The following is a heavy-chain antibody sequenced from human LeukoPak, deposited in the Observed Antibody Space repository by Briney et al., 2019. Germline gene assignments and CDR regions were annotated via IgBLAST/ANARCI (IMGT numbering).Heavy chain of an antibody. V-gene: IGHV3-21*01. CDR1: GFTFSSYS. CDR2: ISSSSSYI. Sequence: GGSLRLSCAASGFTFSSYSMNWVRQAPGKGLEWVSSISSSSSYIYYADSVKGRFTIPRDNAKNSLYLQMNSLRAEDTAVYYCARRIVGAKYYFDYWGQGTLVTVSS. D-gene: IGHD1-26*01. J-gene: IGHJ4*02. CDR3: ARRIVGAKYYFDY.